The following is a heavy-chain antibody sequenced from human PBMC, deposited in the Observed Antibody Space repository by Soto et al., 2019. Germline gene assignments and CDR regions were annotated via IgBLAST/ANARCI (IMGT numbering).Heavy chain of an antibody. J-gene: IGHJ5*02. D-gene: IGHD6-13*01. V-gene: IGHV1-3*01. CDR1: AFTFTSYA. Sequence: QVQLVQSGAEVKRPGASVKVSCKASAFTFTSYAIHWVRQAPGQRLEWMGWINAGNGNTKYSQKFQGRITITRDTSARTAYMELSSLRSEDTAVYYCARGAAAGVRGGTNWFDPWGQGTLVTVSS. CDR3: ARGAAAGVRGGTNWFDP. CDR2: INAGNGNT.